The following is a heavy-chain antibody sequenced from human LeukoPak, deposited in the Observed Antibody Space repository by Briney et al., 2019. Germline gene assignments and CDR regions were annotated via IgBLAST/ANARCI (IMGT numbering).Heavy chain of an antibody. J-gene: IGHJ5*02. CDR2: IISSSGTI. CDR3: ARDFWVDRRSWYGWFDP. D-gene: IGHD6-13*01. CDR1: GYSFSSSI. V-gene: IGHV3-48*01. Sequence: GGSLRLSCADPGYSFSSSITKWGRQAPEEGLGSVSYIISSSGTIYYADTVKSGFTTSRDTAKNSLYLQMNSLRAKDTAVYYCARDFWVDRRSWYGWFDPWGQGSLVTVSS.